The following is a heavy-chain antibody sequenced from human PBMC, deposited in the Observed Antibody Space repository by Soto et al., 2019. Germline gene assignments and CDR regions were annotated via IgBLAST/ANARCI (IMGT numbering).Heavy chain of an antibody. V-gene: IGHV4-39*01. J-gene: IGHJ3*02. CDR3: ARPKPYCSGGSCYRYAFDI. D-gene: IGHD2-15*01. CDR2: IYYSGST. CDR1: GGSISSSSYY. Sequence: QLQLQESGPGLVKPSETLSLTCTVSGGSISSSSYYWGWIRQPPGKGLEWIGSIYYSGSTYYNPSLKRRVTISVDTSKNQFSLKLSSVTAADTAVYYCARPKPYCSGGSCYRYAFDIWGQGTMVTVSS.